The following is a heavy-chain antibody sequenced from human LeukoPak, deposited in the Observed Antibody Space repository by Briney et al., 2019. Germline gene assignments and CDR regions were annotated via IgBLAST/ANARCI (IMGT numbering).Heavy chain of an antibody. Sequence: ASVKVSCKASGYTFTSYGISWVRQAPGQGLEWMGWISAYNGNTNYAQKLQGRVTMTTDTSTSTAYMGLRSLRSDDTAVYYCARDRGYSYGKGYFDYWGQGTLVTVSS. V-gene: IGHV1-18*01. CDR2: ISAYNGNT. CDR1: GYTFTSYG. D-gene: IGHD5-18*01. J-gene: IGHJ4*02. CDR3: ARDRGYSYGKGYFDY.